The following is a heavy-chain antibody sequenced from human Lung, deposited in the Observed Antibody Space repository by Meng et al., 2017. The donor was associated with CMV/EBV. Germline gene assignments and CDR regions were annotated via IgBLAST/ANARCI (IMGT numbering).Heavy chain of an antibody. CDR1: GGSMTNGNYK. V-gene: IGHV4-31*02. CDR3: ARDRHTWFHFDN. D-gene: IGHD2-21*01. J-gene: IGHJ4*02. CDR2: IYYSGRT. Sequence: TVSGGSMTNGNYKWTWIRQHPGKGLEWIGDIYYSGRTNYNPSLSSRVSMPVDTSKKQFSLRLSSVTAADTAMYYCARDRHTWFHFDNWGQGTLVTVSS.